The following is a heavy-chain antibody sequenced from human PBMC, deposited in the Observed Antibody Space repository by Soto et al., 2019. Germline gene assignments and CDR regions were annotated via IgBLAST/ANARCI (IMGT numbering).Heavy chain of an antibody. V-gene: IGHV3-23*01. D-gene: IGHD3-22*01. Sequence: GGSLRLTCAASGFTFSSYAMSWVRQAPGKGLEWVLAFIGSGVSTYYADSVKGRFTISRDNCKNTLYLQMNSLRAEDTAVYYCAKDRPYYYDSSGYYGVLAFDIWGQGTMVTVSS. CDR1: GFTFSSYA. CDR3: AKDRPYYYDSSGYYGVLAFDI. J-gene: IGHJ3*02. CDR2: FIGSGVST.